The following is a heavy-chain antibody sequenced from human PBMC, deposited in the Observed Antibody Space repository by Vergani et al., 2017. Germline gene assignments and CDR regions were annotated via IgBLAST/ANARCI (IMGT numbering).Heavy chain of an antibody. D-gene: IGHD2-15*01. V-gene: IGHV4-31*01. J-gene: IGHJ5*02. CDR1: GGSISSGGYY. CDR2: IYYSGST. CDR3: ARSPSAATQVDWFDP. Sequence: QVQLQESGPGLVKPSQTLSLTCTVSGGSISSGGYYWSWIRQHPGKGLEWIGYIYYSGSTYYNPSLKSLVTISVDTSKNQFSLKLSSVTAADTAVYYCARSPSAATQVDWFDPWGQGTLVTVSS.